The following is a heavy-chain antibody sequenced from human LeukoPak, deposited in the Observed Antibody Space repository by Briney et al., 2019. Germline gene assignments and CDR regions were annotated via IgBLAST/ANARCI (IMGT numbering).Heavy chain of an antibody. Sequence: SETLSLTCAVYGWSFNDYYWNWIRQPPGKGLEWIGETNARGDTNFNPSLKSRVTISADTSKSQFSLRLTSMIAADTAVYYCARGQVPAARGYNWFDPWGQGTLVTVSS. CDR2: TNARGDT. D-gene: IGHD2-2*01. CDR1: GWSFNDYY. J-gene: IGHJ5*02. V-gene: IGHV4-34*01. CDR3: ARGQVPAARGYNWFDP.